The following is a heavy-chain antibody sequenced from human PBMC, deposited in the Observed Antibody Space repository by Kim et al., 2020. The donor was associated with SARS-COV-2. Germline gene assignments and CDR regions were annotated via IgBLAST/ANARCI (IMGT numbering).Heavy chain of an antibody. CDR1: GYTFTSYA. Sequence: ASVKVSCKASGYTFTSYAMHWVRQAPGQRLEWMGWINAGNGNTKYSQKFQGRVTITRDTSASTAYMELSSLRSEDTAVYYCARDLGYCSSTSCSYYFDYWGQGTLVTVSS. V-gene: IGHV1-3*01. CDR2: INAGNGNT. D-gene: IGHD2-2*01. CDR3: ARDLGYCSSTSCSYYFDY. J-gene: IGHJ4*02.